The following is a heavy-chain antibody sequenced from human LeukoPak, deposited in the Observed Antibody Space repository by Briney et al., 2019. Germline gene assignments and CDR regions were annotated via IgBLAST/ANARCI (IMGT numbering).Heavy chain of an antibody. CDR2: INPNSGGT. CDR1: GYTFTGYY. CDR3: ARGLNYYGSGSYRDWFDP. J-gene: IGHJ5*02. Sequence: ASVTVSCKASGYTFTGYYMHWVRQAPGQGLEWMGWINPNSGGTNYAQKFQGWVTMTRDTSISTAYMELSRLRSDDMAVYYCARGLNYYGSGSYRDWFDPWGQGTLVTVSS. D-gene: IGHD3-10*01. V-gene: IGHV1-2*04.